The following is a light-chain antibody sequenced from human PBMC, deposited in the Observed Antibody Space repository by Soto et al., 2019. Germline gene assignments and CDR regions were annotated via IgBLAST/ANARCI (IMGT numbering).Light chain of an antibody. CDR3: QSYDSSPLGVV. V-gene: IGLV1-40*01. CDR1: SSNIGAGYD. J-gene: IGLJ2*01. Sequence: QTVVTQPPSVSGAPGQRVTISCTGSSSNIGAGYDVHWYQQLPGTAPKLLIYGNSNRPSGVPDRFSGSKSGTSASLAITGLQAEDEADYYCQSYDSSPLGVVFGGGTKVTVL. CDR2: GNS.